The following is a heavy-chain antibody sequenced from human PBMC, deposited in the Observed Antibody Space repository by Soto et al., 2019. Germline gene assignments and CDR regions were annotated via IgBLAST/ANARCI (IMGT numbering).Heavy chain of an antibody. CDR3: ARDADSRSWYEASYYYYYYGMDV. J-gene: IGHJ6*02. CDR1: GYTFTSYY. D-gene: IGHD6-13*01. Sequence: AXVRVSCKGSGYTFTSYYIHWVGQSPGQGLEWMGIINPSGGSTSYAQKFQGRVTMTRDTSTSTVYMELSSLRSEDTAVYYCARDADSRSWYEASYYYYYYGMDVWGQGTTVTVSS. V-gene: IGHV1-46*01. CDR2: INPSGGST.